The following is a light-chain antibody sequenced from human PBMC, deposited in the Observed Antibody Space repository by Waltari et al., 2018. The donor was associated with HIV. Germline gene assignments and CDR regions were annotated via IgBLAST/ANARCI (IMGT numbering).Light chain of an antibody. V-gene: IGLV1-44*01. Sequence: QSVLTQPPSASGTPGQRVIISCSGNRSNIGSNTVNWYQQFSGAAPTLLIYSNNQRPSAVPDRFSGSKSGSAASLAISGLKSEDEADYHCATWDDALSGPVFGAGTKLTV. CDR1: RSNIGSNT. J-gene: IGLJ3*02. CDR3: ATWDDALSGPV. CDR2: SNN.